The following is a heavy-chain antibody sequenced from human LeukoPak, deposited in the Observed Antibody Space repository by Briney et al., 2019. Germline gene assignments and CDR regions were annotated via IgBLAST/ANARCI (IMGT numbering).Heavy chain of an antibody. D-gene: IGHD3-10*01. V-gene: IGHV3-74*01. J-gene: IGHJ4*02. Sequence: GGSLRLSCAASGFTFSSYWMHWVRQAPGKGLVWVSRINSDGSNTRYADSVKGRFTISRDNAENTVYLQMNSLRAEDTAVYYCARDGGHDRFGELGFDYWGQGTPVTVSS. CDR1: GFTFSSYW. CDR3: ARDGGHDRFGELGFDY. CDR2: INSDGSNT.